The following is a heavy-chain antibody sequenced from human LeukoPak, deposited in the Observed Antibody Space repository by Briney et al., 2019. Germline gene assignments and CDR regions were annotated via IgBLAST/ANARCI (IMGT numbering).Heavy chain of an antibody. V-gene: IGHV4-59*08. J-gene: IGHJ4*02. D-gene: IGHD2-15*01. CDR1: GASISIGF. CDR2: IYYSGST. CDR3: ARQAFCSGSSCNPFDY. Sequence: PSETLSLTCTVAGASISIGFGSSVRQPPGEGLEWHGYIYYSGSTNYNPSLKSRVTISIDTSKSQFSLKLSSVTAADTAVYYCARQAFCSGSSCNPFDYWGQGTLVTVSS.